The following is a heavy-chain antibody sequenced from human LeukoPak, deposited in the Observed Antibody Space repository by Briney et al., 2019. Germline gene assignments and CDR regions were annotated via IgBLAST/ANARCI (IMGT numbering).Heavy chain of an antibody. D-gene: IGHD2-15*01. CDR1: XXFSXYA. J-gene: IGHJ6*02. CDR3: ARESTPYYYYRMDV. V-gene: IGHV3-30-3*01. Sequence: XXFSXYAMXXVREAPGKGVERGAFISYHGSNKYYADSVKGPFTISTANSKTTLYLQMNSLRDEDTAVYYRARESTPYYYYRMDVWGQGTTVTVSS. CDR2: ISYHGSNK.